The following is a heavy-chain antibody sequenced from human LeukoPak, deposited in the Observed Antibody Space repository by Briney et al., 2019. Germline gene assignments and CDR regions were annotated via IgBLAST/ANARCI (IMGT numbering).Heavy chain of an antibody. V-gene: IGHV4-34*01. CDR2: INHSGST. J-gene: IGHJ5*02. CDR3: ARHSPGYSSSWYVVYNWFDP. Sequence: SETLSLTCAVYGGSFSGYYWSWIRRPPGKGLEWIGEINHSGSTNYNPSLKSRATISVDTSKNQFSLKLSSVTAADTAVYYCARHSPGYSSSWYVVYNWFDPWGQGTLVTVSS. CDR1: GGSFSGYY. D-gene: IGHD6-13*01.